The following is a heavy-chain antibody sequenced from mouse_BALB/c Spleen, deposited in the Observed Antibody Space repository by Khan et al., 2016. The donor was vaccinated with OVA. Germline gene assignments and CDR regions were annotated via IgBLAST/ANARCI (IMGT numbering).Heavy chain of an antibody. Sequence: VQLQQSGAELAKPGASVKMSCKASGYTFINYWILWVKQRPGQGLEWIGYINPSIGDTENNQNFKDKSTLTADKSSRTSYMQLSSLTSVDYGVCDGARRSLRCGFDYWGQGTTLTVSA. CDR1: GYTFINYW. D-gene: IGHD6-2*01. V-gene: IGHV1-7*01. J-gene: IGHJ2*01. CDR3: ARRSLRCGFDY. CDR2: INPSIGDT.